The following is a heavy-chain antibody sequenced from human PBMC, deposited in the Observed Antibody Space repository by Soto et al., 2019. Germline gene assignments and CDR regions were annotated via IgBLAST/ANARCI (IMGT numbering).Heavy chain of an antibody. CDR1: GFTFSDYY. CDR2: ISSSGSTI. J-gene: IGHJ4*02. CDR3: ARSPPYYYDSSVDY. V-gene: IGHV3-11*01. D-gene: IGHD3-22*01. Sequence: GGSLRLSCAASGFTFSDYYMSWIRQAPGKGLEWVSYISSSGSTIYYADSVKGRFTISRDNAKNSLYLQMNSLGAEDTAVYYCARSPPYYYDSSVDYWGQGTLVTVSS.